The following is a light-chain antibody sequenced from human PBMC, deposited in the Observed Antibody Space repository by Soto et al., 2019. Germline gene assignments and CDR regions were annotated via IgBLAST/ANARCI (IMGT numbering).Light chain of an antibody. J-gene: IGKJ5*01. CDR2: TAS. Sequence: DIQMTQAPSSLSASVGDRVTISCHATQNINNYLAWYQQKPGKAPNILIYTASSLQSGVQSRFSGSGSGTDFTLTIKSLQPEDFATYYCQQDASFQITLGHGTRLEIK. CDR1: QNINNY. V-gene: IGKV1-12*01. CDR3: QQDASFQIT.